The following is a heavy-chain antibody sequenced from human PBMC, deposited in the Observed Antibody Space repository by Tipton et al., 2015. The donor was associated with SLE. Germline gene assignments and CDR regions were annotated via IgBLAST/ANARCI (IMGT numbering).Heavy chain of an antibody. CDR1: GYTSTNYQ. CDR3: ARESDSPDV. J-gene: IGHJ6*02. Sequence: QSGAEVKKPGASVKVSCKAYGYTSTNYQFHWVRRAPGQGLEWMGIINPGADYITYAQNFQGRVTMTRDMSRNTVYMELSGLRSEDTAIYYCARESDSPDVWGQGATVTVSS. V-gene: IGHV1-46*03. CDR2: INPGADYI. D-gene: IGHD2-15*01.